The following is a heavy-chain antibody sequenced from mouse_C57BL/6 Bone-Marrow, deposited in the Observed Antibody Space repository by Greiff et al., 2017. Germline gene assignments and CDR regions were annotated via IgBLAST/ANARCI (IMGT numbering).Heavy chain of an antibody. V-gene: IGHV1-39*01. Sequence: VQLRQSGPELVKPGASVKISCKASGYSFTDYNMNWVKQSNGKSLEWIGVINPNYGTTSYNQKFKGKATLTVDQSSSTAYMPLNSLTSEDSAVYYCARSYDYDGYFDVWGTGTTVTVSS. CDR1: GYSFTDYN. J-gene: IGHJ1*03. CDR3: ARSYDYDGYFDV. D-gene: IGHD2-4*01. CDR2: INPNYGTT.